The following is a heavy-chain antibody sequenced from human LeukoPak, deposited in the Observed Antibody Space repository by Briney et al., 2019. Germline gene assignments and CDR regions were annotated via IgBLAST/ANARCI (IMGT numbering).Heavy chain of an antibody. V-gene: IGHV3-23*01. CDR2: ISGSGGST. CDR1: GFTFSSYA. Sequence: GGSLRLSCAASGFTFSSYAMSWVRQAPGKGLEWVSAISGSGGSTYYADSVKGRFTISRDNSKNTLYLQMNSLRAEDTAVYYCAKGSEYYDSSGHYYWGQGTLVTVSS. J-gene: IGHJ4*02. D-gene: IGHD3-22*01. CDR3: AKGSEYYDSSGHYY.